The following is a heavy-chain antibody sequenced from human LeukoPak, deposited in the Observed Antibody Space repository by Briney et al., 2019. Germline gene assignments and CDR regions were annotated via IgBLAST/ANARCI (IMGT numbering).Heavy chain of an antibody. CDR2: MRGDGGDI. V-gene: IGHV3-23*01. Sequence: GGPLSLSCIGSGFTFSRYAMVWARQAPVKGLEWFSVMRGDGGDIRYADSVKGRFTISRDNSKNTLYLQMNSLRAEDTAVYYCARDLSSSSTLNWFDPWGQGTLVTVSS. J-gene: IGHJ5*02. CDR3: ARDLSSSSTLNWFDP. D-gene: IGHD6-6*01. CDR1: GFTFSRYA.